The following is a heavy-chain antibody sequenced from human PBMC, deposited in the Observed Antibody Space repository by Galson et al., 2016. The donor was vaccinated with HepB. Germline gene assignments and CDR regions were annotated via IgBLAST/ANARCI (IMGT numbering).Heavy chain of an antibody. CDR1: GFSFSNSG. CDR2: IYYTGST. D-gene: IGHD3-16*02. V-gene: IGHV4-39*01. J-gene: IGHJ3*02. Sequence: LRLSCAASGFSFSNSGMSWVRQPPGKGLEWIGSIYYTGSTYYNPSLKSRVTISMDTSKNQFSLKLSSVTAADTAVYYCARYGFWGSYRLIRDAFDIWGQGTLVPVSS. CDR3: ARYGFWGSYRLIRDAFDI.